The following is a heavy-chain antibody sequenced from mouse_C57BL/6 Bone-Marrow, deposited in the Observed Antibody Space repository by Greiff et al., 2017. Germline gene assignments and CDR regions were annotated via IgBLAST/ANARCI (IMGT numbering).Heavy chain of an antibody. Sequence: VQLQQSGAELVRPGASVKLSCTASGYNITDYYMHWVKQRPEQGLEWIGRIDPEAGDTAYDPKFQGKATMTVDTSSNTAYLQLSSLTSEDTAVYYSTETYYGSVMDYWGQGTSVTVSA. J-gene: IGHJ4*01. V-gene: IGHV14-1*01. D-gene: IGHD1-1*01. CDR2: IDPEAGDT. CDR1: GYNITDYY. CDR3: TETYYGSVMDY.